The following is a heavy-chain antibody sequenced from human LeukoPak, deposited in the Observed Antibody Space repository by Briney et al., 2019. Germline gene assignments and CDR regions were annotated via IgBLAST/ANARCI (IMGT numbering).Heavy chain of an antibody. J-gene: IGHJ6*03. Sequence: SETLSLPCTVSGYSISSGYYWGWIRQPPGKGLEWIGSIYHSGSTYYNPSLKSRVTISVDTSKNQFSLKLSSVTAADTAVYYCARVSEGYCSSTSCYTNYYYYYYMDVWGKGTTVTVSS. D-gene: IGHD2-2*01. CDR3: ARVSEGYCSSTSCYTNYYYYYYMDV. CDR1: GYSISSGYY. CDR2: IYHSGST. V-gene: IGHV4-38-2*02.